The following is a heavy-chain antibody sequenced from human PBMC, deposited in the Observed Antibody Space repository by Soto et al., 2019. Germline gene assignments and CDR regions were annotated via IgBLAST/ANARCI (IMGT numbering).Heavy chain of an antibody. CDR1: GYTFTSYG. D-gene: IGHD2-21*01. J-gene: IGHJ5*02. Sequence: QVQLVQSGAEVKKPGASVKVSCKASGYTFTSYGISWVRQAPGQGLEWMGWISAYNGNTNYAQKLQGRVTLPTDTSPSTAYRELRSLRSDDTAVYYCARARDWSPNWFDPWGQGTLVTVSS. CDR3: ARARDWSPNWFDP. CDR2: ISAYNGNT. V-gene: IGHV1-18*01.